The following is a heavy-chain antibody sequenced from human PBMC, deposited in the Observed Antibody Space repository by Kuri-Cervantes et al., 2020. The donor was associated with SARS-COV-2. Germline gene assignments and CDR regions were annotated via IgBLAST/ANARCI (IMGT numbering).Heavy chain of an antibody. CDR2: IIPIFGTA. D-gene: IGHD3-16*01. Sequence: SVKVSCKASGGTFSSYAISWVRQAPGQGLEWMGGIIPIFGTANYAQKFRGRVTITADESTSTAYMELSSLRFEDTAVYYCASLGDAGDLSPPFDYWGQGTVVTVSS. CDR1: GGTFSSYA. J-gene: IGHJ4*02. CDR3: ASLGDAGDLSPPFDY. V-gene: IGHV1-69*13.